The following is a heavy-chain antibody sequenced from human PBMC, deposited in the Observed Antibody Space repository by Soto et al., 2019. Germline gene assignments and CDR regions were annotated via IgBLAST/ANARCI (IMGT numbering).Heavy chain of an antibody. J-gene: IGHJ6*02. CDR2: ISSSSSYI. V-gene: IGHV3-21*01. D-gene: IGHD3-22*01. Sequence: GGSLRLSCAACGFTFSSYSMNWVRQAPGKXLEWVSSISSSSSYIYYADSVKGRFTISRDNAKNSLYLQMNSLRAEDTAVYYCARDSITYYYDSSGYPKGPEGYYGMDVWGQGTTVTVSS. CDR1: GFTFSSYS. CDR3: ARDSITYYYDSSGYPKGPEGYYGMDV.